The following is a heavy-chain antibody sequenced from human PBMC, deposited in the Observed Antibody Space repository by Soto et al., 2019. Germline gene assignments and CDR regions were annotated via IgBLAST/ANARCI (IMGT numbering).Heavy chain of an antibody. D-gene: IGHD4-17*01. CDR3: ARPPTTGNSYYYGMAV. CDR2: IIPIFGTA. Sequence: QVQLVQSGAEVKKPGSSVKVSCKASGGTFSSYAISWVRQAPGQGLEWMGGIIPIFGTANYAQKFQGRVTITADESPSTSYMDLSSLRSEDTAVYYCARPPTTGNSYYYGMAVWGQGTTVTVSS. V-gene: IGHV1-69*12. CDR1: GGTFSSYA. J-gene: IGHJ6*02.